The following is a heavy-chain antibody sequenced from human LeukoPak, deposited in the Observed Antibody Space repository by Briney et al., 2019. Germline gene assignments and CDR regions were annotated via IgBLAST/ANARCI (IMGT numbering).Heavy chain of an antibody. CDR2: IKQGGSEK. V-gene: IGHV3-7*03. J-gene: IGHJ4*02. CDR3: ARDTRGYSYGYYFDY. D-gene: IGHD5-18*01. CDR1: GFTSSSYW. Sequence: PGGSLRLSCAASGFTSSSYWMSWVRQAPGKGLEWVANIKQGGSEKYYVDSVKGRFTISRDNAKNSLYLQMNSLRAEDTAVYYCARDTRGYSYGYYFDYWGQGTLVTVSS.